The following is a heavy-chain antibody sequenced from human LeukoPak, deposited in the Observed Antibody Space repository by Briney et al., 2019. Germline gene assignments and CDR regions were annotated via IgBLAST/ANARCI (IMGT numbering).Heavy chain of an antibody. CDR2: INPNSSGT. Sequence: ASVKVSCKAAGDTFTGYYMHLVRQAPGQGLEWMGWINPNSSGTNYAQKFQGRVTMTRDTSISTAYMELSRLRSDDTAVYYCARLFQVAGTIDYWGQGTLVTVSS. V-gene: IGHV1-2*02. D-gene: IGHD6-19*01. CDR1: GDTFTGYY. J-gene: IGHJ4*02. CDR3: ARLFQVAGTIDY.